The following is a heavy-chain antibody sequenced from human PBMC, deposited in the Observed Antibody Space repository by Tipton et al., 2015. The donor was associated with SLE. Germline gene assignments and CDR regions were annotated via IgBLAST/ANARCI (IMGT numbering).Heavy chain of an antibody. CDR3: ARGPRELGTGGYFDY. CDR2: ISHDGNND. CDR1: GFTFSNYA. J-gene: IGHJ4*02. Sequence: SLRLSCAASGFTFSNYAIHWVRQAPGKGLEWVAVISHDGNNDFYADSVQGRFTISRDNSNHTVYLQMNSLRAEDTAVYYCARGPRELGTGGYFDYWGQGTLVTVSS. V-gene: IGHV3-30*04. D-gene: IGHD7-27*01.